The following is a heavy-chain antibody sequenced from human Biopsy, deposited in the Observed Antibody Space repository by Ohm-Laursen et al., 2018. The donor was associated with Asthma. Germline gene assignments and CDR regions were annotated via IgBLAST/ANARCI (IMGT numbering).Heavy chain of an antibody. CDR2: TNERGVT. V-gene: IGHV4-34*01. CDR1: PGSFSGFF. J-gene: IGHJ6*02. Sequence: SETLSLTCDVYPGSFSGFFWTWIRQSPGKGLEWIGETNERGVTSNNPSLKSRVIISIDTYWNRVSLKLTSVTAADTAVYYCARGPELDVWGQGTTVTVSS. CDR3: ARGPELDV.